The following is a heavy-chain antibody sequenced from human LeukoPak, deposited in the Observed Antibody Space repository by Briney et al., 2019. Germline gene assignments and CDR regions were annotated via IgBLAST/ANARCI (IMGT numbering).Heavy chain of an antibody. CDR3: ASTTIAGAGTGAFDI. V-gene: IGHV1-18*01. J-gene: IGHJ3*02. D-gene: IGHD6-13*01. CDR2: ISAYNGNT. CDR1: GSTFISYG. Sequence: GASVKVSCKTSGSTFISYGINWVRQAPGQGLEWMGSISAYNGNTNYAQKVQGRVTMTTDASSSTAYMELRSLRSDDTAIYYCASTTIAGAGTGAFDIWGQGTMVTVSA.